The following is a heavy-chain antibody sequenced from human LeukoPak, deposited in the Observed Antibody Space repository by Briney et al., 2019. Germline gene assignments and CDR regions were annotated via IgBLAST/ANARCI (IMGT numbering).Heavy chain of an antibody. CDR1: GYTFTSYY. V-gene: IGHV1-46*01. J-gene: IGHJ4*02. D-gene: IGHD3-10*01. CDR2: INPSGGST. Sequence: ASVKVSCKASGYTFTSYYMHWVRQAPGQGLEWMGIINPSGGSTSYAQKFQGRVTMSRDTSTSTVYMELSSLRSEDTAVYYCASKSRGSDFDYWGQGTLVTVSS. CDR3: ASKSRGSDFDY.